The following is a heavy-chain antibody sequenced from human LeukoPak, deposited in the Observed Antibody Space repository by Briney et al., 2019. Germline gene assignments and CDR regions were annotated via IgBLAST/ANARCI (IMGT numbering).Heavy chain of an antibody. CDR3: AREGVYDSSGYYYGRPGY. CDR2: INRSGGT. D-gene: IGHD3-22*01. J-gene: IGHJ4*02. CDR1: GGSFSGYY. Sequence: PSETLSLTCAVYGGSFSGYYWSWIRQPPGKGLEWIGEINRSGGTDYNPSLKSRVAISVDTSKSQFSLRLSSVTAADTAVYYCAREGVYDSSGYYYGRPGYWGQGTLVTVSS. V-gene: IGHV4-34*01.